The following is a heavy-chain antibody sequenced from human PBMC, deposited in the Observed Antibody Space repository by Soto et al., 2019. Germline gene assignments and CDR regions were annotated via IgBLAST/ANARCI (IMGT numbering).Heavy chain of an antibody. J-gene: IGHJ3*02. D-gene: IGHD3-10*01. CDR1: GHTFTRYG. V-gene: IGHV1-18*01. Sequence: QVQLVQSAAEVKKPGASVKVSCKASGHTFTRYGVSWVRQAPGQGLEWMGWIDVYNGNTKYAQRLQGRVNMTTDTTKTTVYMELRSLTSDDTALYYCATENRDDAFDMWGHGTMVTVSS. CDR2: IDVYNGNT. CDR3: ATENRDDAFDM.